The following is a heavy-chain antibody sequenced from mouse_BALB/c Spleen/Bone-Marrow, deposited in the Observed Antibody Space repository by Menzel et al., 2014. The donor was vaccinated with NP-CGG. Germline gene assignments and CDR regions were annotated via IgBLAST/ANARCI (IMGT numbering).Heavy chain of an antibody. CDR2: IFPVNADT. D-gene: IGHD1-1*01. CDR3: ARFATGSLAY. Sequence: VKLMESGAELVRPGSSVKISCKASGYVFTDYWMNWLRQRPGQGLEWIGQIFPVNADTNYKANFKDKVTLTADKSSTAAYMQLNSLTSEDSAVYFCARFATGSLAYWGQGTLVTVSA. V-gene: IGHV1-80*01. CDR1: GYVFTDYW. J-gene: IGHJ3*01.